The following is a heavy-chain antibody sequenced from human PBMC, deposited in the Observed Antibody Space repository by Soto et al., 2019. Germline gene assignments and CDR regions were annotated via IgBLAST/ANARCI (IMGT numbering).Heavy chain of an antibody. J-gene: IGHJ6*03. D-gene: IGHD6-19*01. CDR3: ARDSSSGWYDPSPPGDYYYYYMDV. CDR1: GYTFTGYY. Sequence: GASVKVSCKASGYTFTGYYMHWVRQAPGQGLEWMGWINPNSGGTNYAQKFQGWVTTTRDTSISTAYMELSRLRSDDTAVYYCARDSSSGWYDPSPPGDYYYYYMDVWGKGTTVTVSS. V-gene: IGHV1-2*04. CDR2: INPNSGGT.